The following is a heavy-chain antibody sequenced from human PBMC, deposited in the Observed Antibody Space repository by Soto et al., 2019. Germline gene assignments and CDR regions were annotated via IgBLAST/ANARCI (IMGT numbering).Heavy chain of an antibody. V-gene: IGHV3-23*01. Sequence: QPGGSLGLSCADSGIMFVQYAMSWVRLAPGKGLEWVSVVGPSGASTFYADSVRGRFTISRDNSENTLYLQMNSLRAADTALYFCARSYYYDSTGYYRTFDYWGPGTLVTVSS. CDR1: GIMFVQYA. CDR3: ARSYYYDSTGYYRTFDY. J-gene: IGHJ4*02. D-gene: IGHD3-22*01. CDR2: VGPSGAST.